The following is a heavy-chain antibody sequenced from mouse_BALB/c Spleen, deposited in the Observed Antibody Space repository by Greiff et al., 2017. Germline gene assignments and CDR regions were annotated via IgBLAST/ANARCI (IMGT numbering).Heavy chain of an antibody. CDR1: GYTFTEYI. CDR2: FYPGSGSI. V-gene: IGHV1-62-2*01. Sequence: VKLVESGAGLVKPGASVKLSCKASGYTFTEYIIHWVKQRSGQGLEWIGWFYPGSGSIKYNEKFKDKATLTADKSSSTVYMELSRLTSEDSAVYFCARHGLVTTYFDYWGQGTTLTVSS. J-gene: IGHJ2*01. CDR3: ARHGLVTTYFDY. D-gene: IGHD2-5*01.